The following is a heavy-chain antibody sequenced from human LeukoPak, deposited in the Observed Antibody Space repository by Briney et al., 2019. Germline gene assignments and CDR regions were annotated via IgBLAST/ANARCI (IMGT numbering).Heavy chain of an antibody. Sequence: PSETLSLTCTVSGGSISSYYWSWIRQPAGKGLEWIGRIYTSGSNKYNPSLKSRVTMSVDTSKNQLSLKLSSVTAADTAMYYCAREVADYGGYYYYHYMDVWGKGTTVTISS. J-gene: IGHJ6*03. CDR3: AREVADYGGYYYYHYMDV. CDR2: IYTSGSN. D-gene: IGHD4-23*01. CDR1: GGSISSYY. V-gene: IGHV4-4*07.